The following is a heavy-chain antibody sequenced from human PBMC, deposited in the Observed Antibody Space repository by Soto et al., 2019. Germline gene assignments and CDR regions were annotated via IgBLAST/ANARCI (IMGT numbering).Heavy chain of an antibody. CDR3: ATRWYSWNDGGYYGMDV. J-gene: IGHJ6*02. D-gene: IGHD1-20*01. CDR2: IIPMLGTT. Sequence: QVQLVQSGAEVKRPGSSVKVSCKTSGGTFSSSAISWVRQAPGKGLEWMGEIIPMLGTTNYAPKFQGRLTINADEPTSTASMELSSLRSEDTAVYYCATRWYSWNDGGYYGMDVWGQGTTVTVSS. CDR1: GGTFSSSA. V-gene: IGHV1-69*01.